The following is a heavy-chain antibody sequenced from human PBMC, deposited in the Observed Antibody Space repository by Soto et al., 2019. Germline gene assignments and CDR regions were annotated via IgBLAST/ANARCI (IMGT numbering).Heavy chain of an antibody. CDR3: AREGWPLLQTGMDV. CDR1: GFTFRSYS. Sequence: LRLSCAASGFTFRSYSMNWVRQAPGKGLEWVSYISSSNRSINYADSVKGRFIISRDNAKNSLYLQMHSLRDEDTAVYYCAREGWPLLQTGMDVWGQGTTVTVSS. V-gene: IGHV3-48*02. D-gene: IGHD2-15*01. J-gene: IGHJ6*02. CDR2: ISSSNRSI.